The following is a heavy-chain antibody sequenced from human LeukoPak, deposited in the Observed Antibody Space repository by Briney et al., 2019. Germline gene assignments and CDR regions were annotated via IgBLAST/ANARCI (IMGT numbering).Heavy chain of an antibody. Sequence: GGSLRLSCAASGFTFSNYAMHWVRQAPGKGLEWVSAISGSGGSTYYADSVKGRFTISRDNAKNSLYLQMNSLRAEDTAVYYCAKDIAEAGLFFDYWGQGTLVTVSS. CDR1: GFTFSNYA. CDR3: AKDIAEAGLFFDY. CDR2: ISGSGGST. V-gene: IGHV3-23*01. J-gene: IGHJ4*02. D-gene: IGHD6-13*01.